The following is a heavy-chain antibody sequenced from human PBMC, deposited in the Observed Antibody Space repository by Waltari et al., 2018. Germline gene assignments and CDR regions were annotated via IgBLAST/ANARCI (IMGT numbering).Heavy chain of an antibody. CDR2: ISGSGGST. CDR1: GFTFNNYA. CDR3: AKDQGWAVTTYWYFDL. J-gene: IGHJ2*01. V-gene: IGHV3-23*01. Sequence: EVQLLESGGGLVQPGGSLRLSCAASGFTFNNYAMSWVRQAPGKGLEWVSTISGSGGSTYYADSWKVRFTISRDKSKNTLYLQMNSLRAEDTAVYYCAKDQGWAVTTYWYFDLWGRGTLVTVSS. D-gene: IGHD4-17*01.